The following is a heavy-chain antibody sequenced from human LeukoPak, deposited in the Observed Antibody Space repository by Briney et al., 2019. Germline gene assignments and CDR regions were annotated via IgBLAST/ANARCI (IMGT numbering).Heavy chain of an antibody. Sequence: GGSPRLSCAASGFTVSSKYLSWVRQAPGKGLEWVSVIYSGGSTYYADSVRGRFTISRDNSKNTLYLQKNSLRADDTAVYYCAKGDTILDSWGQGTLVIVSS. CDR3: AKGDTILDS. CDR1: GFTVSSKY. V-gene: IGHV3-66*01. J-gene: IGHJ4*02. CDR2: IYSGGST. D-gene: IGHD3-3*01.